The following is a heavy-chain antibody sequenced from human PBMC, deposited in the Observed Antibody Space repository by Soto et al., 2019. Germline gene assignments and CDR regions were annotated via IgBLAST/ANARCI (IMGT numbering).Heavy chain of an antibody. CDR2: INSDGSST. J-gene: IGHJ6*02. V-gene: IGHV3-74*01. D-gene: IGHD1-7*01. CDR3: ARGGPELERYYYYGMDV. CDR1: GFTFSSYW. Sequence: GGSLRLSXAASGFTFSSYWMHWVRQAPGKGLVWVSRINSDGSSTSYADSVKGRFTISRDNAKNTLYLQMNSLRAEDTAVYYCARGGPELERYYYYGMDVWGQGTTVTVS.